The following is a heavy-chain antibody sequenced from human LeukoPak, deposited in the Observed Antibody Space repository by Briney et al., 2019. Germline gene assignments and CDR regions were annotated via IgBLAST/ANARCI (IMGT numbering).Heavy chain of an antibody. CDR2: IYYSGST. CDR3: ARWQQLVLRDDWFDP. V-gene: IGHV4-39*07. J-gene: IGHJ5*02. D-gene: IGHD6-13*01. CDR1: GGSISSYY. Sequence: SETLSLTCTVSGGSISSYYWGWIRQPPGKGLEWIGSIYYSGSTYHNSSLKSRVTISIDTSKNQFSLKLSSVTAADTAVYYCARWQQLVLRDDWFDPWGQGTLVTVSS.